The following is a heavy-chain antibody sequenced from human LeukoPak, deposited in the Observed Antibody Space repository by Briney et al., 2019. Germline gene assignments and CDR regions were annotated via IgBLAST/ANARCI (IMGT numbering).Heavy chain of an antibody. D-gene: IGHD3-3*01. J-gene: IGHJ1*01. Sequence: SETLSLTCTVSGGSISSYYWSWIRQPPGKGGEGIGYIYYSGSTNYNPSLKSRVTISVDTSKNQFSLKLSSVTAADTAVYYCARGQYYDFWSGDKYFQHWGQGTLVTVSS. CDR1: GGSISSYY. V-gene: IGHV4-59*08. CDR2: IYYSGST. CDR3: ARGQYYDFWSGDKYFQH.